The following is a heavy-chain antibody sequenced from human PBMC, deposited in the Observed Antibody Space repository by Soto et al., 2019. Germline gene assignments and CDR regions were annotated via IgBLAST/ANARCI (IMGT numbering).Heavy chain of an antibody. CDR1: GYTFTNNS. V-gene: IGHV1-18*04. CDR2: INVYNGNT. D-gene: IGHD2-2*01. Sequence: ASVKVSCKASGYTFTNNSIGWVRQAPAQGLEWMGWINVYNGNTKYAQQLQGRVTLTTDTSTSTAYMDLRSLRSDDTAVYYGARIRRASWGWVPDYWGQGTMVTVSS. J-gene: IGHJ4*02. CDR3: ARIRRASWGWVPDY.